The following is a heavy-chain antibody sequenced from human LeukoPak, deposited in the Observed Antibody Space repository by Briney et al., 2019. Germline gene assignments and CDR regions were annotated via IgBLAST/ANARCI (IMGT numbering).Heavy chain of an antibody. Sequence: PGGSLRLSCAVSGVIFSNHDIQWIRQVPGTGLTWLSLIRHDGIDKYYADSVKGRLTASRDKAKNTVYLQMNSLRTEDTALYYCALSRNYGFFDVWGHGTMVSVSS. J-gene: IGHJ3*01. V-gene: IGHV3-30*02. CDR2: IRHDGIDK. CDR3: ALSRNYGFFDV. CDR1: GVIFSNHD. D-gene: IGHD3-3*01.